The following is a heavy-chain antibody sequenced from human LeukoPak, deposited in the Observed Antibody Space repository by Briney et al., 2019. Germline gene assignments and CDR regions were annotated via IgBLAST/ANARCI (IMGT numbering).Heavy chain of an antibody. D-gene: IGHD1-1*01. CDR2: INIDRIRT. J-gene: IGHJ4*02. Sequence: PGGPLRLPCAASGFSLSSYWRHWVRQAPGKGLEWDSRINIDRIRTICTGYVKRRFTSSRDHASYTLSLQMNRLRADETLVYYCISDHTGHDDYWGQGTLGNVSS. CDR1: GFSLSSYW. V-gene: IGHV3-74*01. CDR3: ISDHTGHDDY.